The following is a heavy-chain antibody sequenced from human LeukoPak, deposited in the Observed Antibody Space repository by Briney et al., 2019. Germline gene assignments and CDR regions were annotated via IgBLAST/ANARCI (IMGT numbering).Heavy chain of an antibody. J-gene: IGHJ6*03. V-gene: IGHV4-61*02. CDR3: ARAHCSSTSCYPKNYYYYYYMDV. D-gene: IGHD2-2*01. Sequence: SETLSLTCTVSGGSISSGSYYWSWIRQPAGKGLEWIGRIYTSGSTNYNPSLKSRVTISVDTSKNQFSLKLSSVTAADTAVYYCARAHCSSTSCYPKNYYYYYYMDVWGKGTTVTVSS. CDR2: IYTSGST. CDR1: GGSISSGSYY.